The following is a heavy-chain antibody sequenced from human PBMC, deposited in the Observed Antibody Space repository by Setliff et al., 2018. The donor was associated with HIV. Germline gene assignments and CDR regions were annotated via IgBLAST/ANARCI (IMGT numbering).Heavy chain of an antibody. CDR1: GGTFSSYA. J-gene: IGHJ6*02. CDR2: IIPIFGTA. D-gene: IGHD3-10*01. CDR3: ARVYGETAAHYYYGMDV. Sequence: RASVKVSCKASGGTFSSYAISWVRQAPGQGLEWMGGIIPIFGTANYAQTFQGRVTITADESTSTAYMEPSSLRSEDTAVYYCARVYGETAAHYYYGMDVWGQGTTVTVSS. V-gene: IGHV1-69*13.